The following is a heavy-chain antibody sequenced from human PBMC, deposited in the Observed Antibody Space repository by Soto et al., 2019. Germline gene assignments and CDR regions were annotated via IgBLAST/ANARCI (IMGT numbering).Heavy chain of an antibody. Sequence: QVQLVQSGAEVKKPGSSVTVSCKASADTFNNYAIAWVRQAPGQGLEWMGGSIPFFGSPKYSQKFQSRVTITLEASTYTSYMNLTGLTSDDAAVYYCERAIVPKFNWFDPWGQGTLVTVSS. J-gene: IGHJ5*02. CDR3: ERAIVPKFNWFDP. CDR2: SIPFFGSP. D-gene: IGHD1-26*01. CDR1: ADTFNNYA. V-gene: IGHV1-69*01.